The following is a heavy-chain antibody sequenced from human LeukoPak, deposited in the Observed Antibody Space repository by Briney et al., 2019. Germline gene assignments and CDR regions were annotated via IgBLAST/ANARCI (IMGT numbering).Heavy chain of an antibody. V-gene: IGHV4-59*08. CDR3: ARHVIGSSGRPHYYYGMDV. Sequence: PSETLSLTCAVYGGSFSGYYWSWIRQPPGKGLEWIGYIYYSGSTNYNPSLKSRVTISVDTSKNQFSLKLSSVTAADTAVYYCARHVIGSSGRPHYYYGMDVWGQGTTVTVSS. D-gene: IGHD5-12*01. CDR1: GGSFSGYY. J-gene: IGHJ6*02. CDR2: IYYSGST.